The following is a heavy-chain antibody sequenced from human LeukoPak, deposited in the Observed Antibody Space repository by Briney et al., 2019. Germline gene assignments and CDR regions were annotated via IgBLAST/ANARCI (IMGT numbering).Heavy chain of an antibody. Sequence: GGSLILSCAASGFTFSSYWMHWVRQAPGKGLVWVSRIKSDGSTRYADSVKGRFTVSRDNAKNTVSLQMNSLRAEDTGVYYCARAPSEIGGYYPEYFRHWDQGTLVIVSS. CDR3: ARAPSEIGGYYPEYFRH. CDR1: GFTFSSYW. V-gene: IGHV3-74*01. J-gene: IGHJ1*01. CDR2: IKSDGST. D-gene: IGHD3-22*01.